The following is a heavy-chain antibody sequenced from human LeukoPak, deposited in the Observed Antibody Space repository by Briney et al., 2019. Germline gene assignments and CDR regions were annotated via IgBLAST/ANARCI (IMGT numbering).Heavy chain of an antibody. CDR3: ARDRTVAAAGTLYYYYGMDV. D-gene: IGHD6-13*01. V-gene: IGHV1-69*04. CDR2: IIPILGIA. Sequence: SVKVSCKASGGTFSSYAISWVRQAPGQGLEWMGRIIPILGIANYAQKFQGRVTITADKSTSTAYMELSSLRSEDTAVYYCARDRTVAAAGTLYYYYGMDVWGQGTTVTVSS. CDR1: GGTFSSYA. J-gene: IGHJ6*02.